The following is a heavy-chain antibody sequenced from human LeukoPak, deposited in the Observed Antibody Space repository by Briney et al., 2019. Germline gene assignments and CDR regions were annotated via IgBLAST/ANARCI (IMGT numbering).Heavy chain of an antibody. J-gene: IGHJ4*02. CDR2: IRGSGGST. CDR1: GFTFSSYA. V-gene: IGHV3-23*01. D-gene: IGHD3-10*01. CDR3: AKDKWVYYYGSGSAIVY. Sequence: GSLRLSCAASGFTFSSYAMSWVRQAPGKGLEGGSAIRGSGGSTYYADSVKGRFTISRDNSKNTLYLQMNSLRAEDTALYYCAKDKWVYYYGSGSAIVYWGQGALVTVSS.